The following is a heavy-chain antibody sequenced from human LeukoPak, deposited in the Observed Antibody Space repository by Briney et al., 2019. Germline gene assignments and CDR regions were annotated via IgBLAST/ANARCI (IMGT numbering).Heavy chain of an antibody. Sequence: GGSLRLSCAASGFTFSSYAMHWVRQAPGKGLEYVSAISRNGGSTYYANSVKGRFTISRDNSKNTLYLQMGSLRAEDMAVYYCAREAREGPGYSSGWPFDYYYMDVWGKGTTVTVSS. CDR3: AREAREGPGYSSGWPFDYYYMDV. D-gene: IGHD6-19*01. CDR2: ISRNGGST. J-gene: IGHJ6*03. CDR1: GFTFSSYA. V-gene: IGHV3-64*01.